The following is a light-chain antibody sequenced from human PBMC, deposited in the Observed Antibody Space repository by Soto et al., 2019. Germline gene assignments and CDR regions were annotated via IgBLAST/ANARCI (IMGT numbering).Light chain of an antibody. V-gene: IGKV1-27*01. CDR3: QRYHSALLT. CDR1: QDIRNY. Sequence: DIPRTQSPSSLSASVGDRVTMTCRASQDIRNYVAWYQQKPGEVPKLLIYAASTLQSGVPARFSGGGFGTDFTLTISSLRPEDVATYYCQRYHSALLTFGPGTKVDLK. CDR2: AAS. J-gene: IGKJ3*01.